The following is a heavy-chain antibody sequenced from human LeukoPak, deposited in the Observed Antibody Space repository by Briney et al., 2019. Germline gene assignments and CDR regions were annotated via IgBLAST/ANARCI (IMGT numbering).Heavy chain of an antibody. J-gene: IGHJ4*02. CDR2: IYYSGST. V-gene: IGHV4-59*01. Sequence: SETLSLTCTVSGGSISSYYWNWIRQPPGKGLEWIGYIYYSGSTSYNPSLKSRITISVDTSKNQFSLKLTSITAADTAVYYCARVRGGTYNHYFDYWGQGTLVTVSS. CDR3: ARVRGGTYNHYFDY. CDR1: GGSISSYY. D-gene: IGHD5-24*01.